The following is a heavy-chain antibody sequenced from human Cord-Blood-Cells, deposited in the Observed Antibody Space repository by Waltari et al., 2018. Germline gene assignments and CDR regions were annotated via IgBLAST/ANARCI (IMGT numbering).Heavy chain of an antibody. V-gene: IGHV2-70*01. CDR3: GRIARSSEGFDAFEI. D-gene: IGHD6-6*01. J-gene: IGHJ3*02. Sequence: VTLWESGPALVKPTQTLTLTCTFSGSQLSTSGICVSWIRQAPGKALEWLALNDWDDDKYYSTSLKTRLTISEDTSKNQVVLTMTNMDPVDTATYYCGRIARSSEGFDAFEIWGQGTMVTVSS. CDR1: GSQLSTSGIC. CDR2: NDWDDDK.